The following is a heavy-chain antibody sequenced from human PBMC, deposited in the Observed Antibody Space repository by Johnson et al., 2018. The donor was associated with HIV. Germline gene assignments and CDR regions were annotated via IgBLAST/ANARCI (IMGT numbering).Heavy chain of an antibody. D-gene: IGHD1-26*01. V-gene: IGHV3-43D*03. CDR3: ARDVVGLLGPYVAFDI. J-gene: IGHJ3*02. CDR2: ISWDGGDT. Sequence: VQLVESGGGLIQPGGSLRLSCAASGFTFDDYAMHWVRQAPGKGLEWVSLISWDGGDTYYADSVKGRFIISRDNNKESLYLQMNSLRAEDTALYYCARDVVGLLGPYVAFDIWGQGTMVTVSS. CDR1: GFTFDDYA.